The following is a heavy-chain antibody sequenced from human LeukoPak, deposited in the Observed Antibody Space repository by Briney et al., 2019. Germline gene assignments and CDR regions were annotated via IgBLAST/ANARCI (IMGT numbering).Heavy chain of an antibody. V-gene: IGHV3-48*03. CDR1: GFTFSSYE. J-gene: IGHJ4*02. CDR3: ARRYDFWDY. CDR2: ISDSGRTI. D-gene: IGHD3-3*01. Sequence: GGSLRLSCAASGFTFSSYEMNWVRQAPGKGLEWVSYISDSGRTIYYADSVKGRFTISRDNAKNSLYLQMSSLRAEDTAVYYCARRYDFWDYWGQGTLVTVSS.